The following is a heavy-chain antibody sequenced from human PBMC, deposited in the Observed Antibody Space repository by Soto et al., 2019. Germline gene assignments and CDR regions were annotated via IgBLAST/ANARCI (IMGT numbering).Heavy chain of an antibody. CDR3: ARGILGYYYAMNV. CDR2: INNDGRTT. CDR1: GFTFRRHW. V-gene: IGHV3-74*01. J-gene: IGHJ6*02. Sequence: GGSLRLSCAASGFTFRRHWMHSVRQTPGTGLVWVSRINNDGRTTIYADSVKGRFSISRDNTKDTLYLEMNSLRGEDTALYYCARGILGYYYAMNVWRQGTRGTVAS.